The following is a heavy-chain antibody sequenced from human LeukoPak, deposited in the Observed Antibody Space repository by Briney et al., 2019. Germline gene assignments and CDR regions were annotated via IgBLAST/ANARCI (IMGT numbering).Heavy chain of an antibody. CDR2: IYSSGST. J-gene: IGHJ4*02. V-gene: IGHV4-39*01. CDR3: AKSGGYGLIDY. CDR1: GASISGSGYY. Sequence: SETLSLTCTVSGASISGSGYYWGWIRQPPGRGLEWIGSIYSSGSTYYNASLQSRVTISIETSKNQISLRLNSVTAADTAMYYCAKSGGYGLIDYWGQGTLVTVSS. D-gene: IGHD1-26*01.